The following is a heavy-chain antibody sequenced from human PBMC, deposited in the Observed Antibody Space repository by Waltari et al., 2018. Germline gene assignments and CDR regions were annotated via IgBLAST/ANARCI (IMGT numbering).Heavy chain of an antibody. V-gene: IGHV1-69*05. Sequence: QVQLVQSAAELTQPGSSVKVSCKASGGSFSTYAITWGRRAPGHGLEWMGGIIPMFGTANYSQKIQDRVTIITDEARTTAYMELSSLTAEDAAVDYCARGGLYAQQLLESAFEIWGQGTKVTVSS. D-gene: IGHD6-13*01. J-gene: IGHJ3*02. CDR3: ARGGLYAQQLLESAFEI. CDR1: GGSFSTYA. CDR2: IIPMFGTA.